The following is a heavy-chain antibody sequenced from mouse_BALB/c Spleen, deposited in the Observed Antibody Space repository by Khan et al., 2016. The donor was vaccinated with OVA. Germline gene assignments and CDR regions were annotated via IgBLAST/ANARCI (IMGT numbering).Heavy chain of an antibody. J-gene: IGHJ3*01. D-gene: IGHD2-2*01. CDR1: GYSITSDYA. CDR2: INYSGST. V-gene: IGHV3-2*02. Sequence: EVKLLESGPGLVKPSPSLSLTCNVTGYSITSDYAWNWIRQFPGNKLECMGYINYSGSTSYHPSLKSRISLTRDPSKNPFFLQLNSVTTDDTARYYCARGLRLTYWGQGTLRTVSA. CDR3: ARGLRLTY.